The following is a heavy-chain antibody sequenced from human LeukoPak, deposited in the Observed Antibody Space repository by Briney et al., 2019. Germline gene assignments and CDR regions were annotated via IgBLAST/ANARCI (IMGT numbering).Heavy chain of an antibody. V-gene: IGHV4-31*03. Sequence: SETLSLTCTVSGGSISSGGYYWSWLRQHPGKGLEWIGYIYYSGSTYYNPSLKSRVTISVDTSKNQFSLKLSSVTAADTAVYYCARDSVEMATIFYYGMDVWGQGTTVTVSS. J-gene: IGHJ6*02. D-gene: IGHD5-24*01. CDR1: GGSISSGGYY. CDR2: IYYSGST. CDR3: ARDSVEMATIFYYGMDV.